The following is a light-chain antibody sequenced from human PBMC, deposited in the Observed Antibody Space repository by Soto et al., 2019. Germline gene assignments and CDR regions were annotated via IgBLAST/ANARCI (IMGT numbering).Light chain of an antibody. CDR1: SSDIGGYNF. CDR3: SSYAGTNNLGV. Sequence: QSALTQPPSASGSPGQSVTISCTGTSSDIGGYNFVSWYQQHPGKAPKLIIYEVNKRPSGVPDRFSGSKSGNTASLTVSGLQADDEGDYCCSSYAGTNNLGVCGGGTKLTVL. J-gene: IGLJ3*02. V-gene: IGLV2-8*01. CDR2: EVN.